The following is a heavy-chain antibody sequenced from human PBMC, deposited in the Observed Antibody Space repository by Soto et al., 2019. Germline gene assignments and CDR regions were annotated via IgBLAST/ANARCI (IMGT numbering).Heavy chain of an antibody. CDR1: EFTFSSDH. J-gene: IGHJ5*02. Sequence: EVQLVESGGGSVQPGGSLRLSCAASEFTFSSDHMNWVRQAPGKGLEWILYISSSSSDIYYAESVKGQFTICRDNAKKSLYLQMNSLRDEDTAVYYCAGGRITLRTWGQGAPVTVSS. CDR2: ISSSSSDI. CDR3: AGGRITLRT. V-gene: IGHV3-48*02. D-gene: IGHD3-22*01.